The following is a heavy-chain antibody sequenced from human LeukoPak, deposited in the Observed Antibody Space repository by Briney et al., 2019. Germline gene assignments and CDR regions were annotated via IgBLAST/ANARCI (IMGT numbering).Heavy chain of an antibody. CDR1: GGSISSYY. CDR3: ARHSFSGGYFFEF. D-gene: IGHD1-26*01. V-gene: IGHV4-59*08. J-gene: IGHJ4*02. CDR2: IYYSGST. Sequence: PSETLSLTCTVFGGSISSYYWSWIRQPPGKGLEWIGYIYYSGSTKYYPSLKSRVTISVDTSKNQFSLKLRSVTAADTAVYYCARHSFSGGYFFEFWGQGTLVTVSS.